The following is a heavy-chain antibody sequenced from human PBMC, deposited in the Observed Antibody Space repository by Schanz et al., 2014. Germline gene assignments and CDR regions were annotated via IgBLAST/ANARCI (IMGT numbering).Heavy chain of an antibody. Sequence: EVQLVESGGGLVKPGGSLRLSCAASGFTSSNAWMSWVRQAPGKGLEWVGRIKTKTDGGTTDYAAPVKGRFTVSRDDSRNTLYLQMNTLRTDDTALYYCTTFNNRDALYIWGQGTMVSVSS. CDR1: GFTSSNAW. CDR3: TTFNNRDALYI. J-gene: IGHJ3*02. D-gene: IGHD1-20*01. CDR2: IKTKTDGGTT. V-gene: IGHV3-15*01.